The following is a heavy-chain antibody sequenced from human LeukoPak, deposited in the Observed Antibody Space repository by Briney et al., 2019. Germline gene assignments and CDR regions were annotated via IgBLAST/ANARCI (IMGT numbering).Heavy chain of an antibody. V-gene: IGHV5-51*01. CDR2: IYPGDSDT. Sequence: GESLKISCKGSGYSFTSYWIGWVRQMPGKGLEWMGIIYPGDSDTRYSPSFQGQVTISADKSISTAYLQWSSLKASDTAMYYCARGNEVRGPSTHFDYWGQGTLVTVSS. D-gene: IGHD3-10*01. J-gene: IGHJ4*02. CDR3: ARGNEVRGPSTHFDY. CDR1: GYSFTSYW.